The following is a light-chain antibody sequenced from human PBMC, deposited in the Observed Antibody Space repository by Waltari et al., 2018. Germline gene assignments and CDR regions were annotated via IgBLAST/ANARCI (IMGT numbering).Light chain of an antibody. CDR1: DRRSYY. V-gene: IGLV3-19*01. Sequence: SSELTPDPPVSVAMGETVRITYQRDDRRSYYASWYQQTPGQAPILAIFDKNNRPSGVPDRFSGSSSDNTAVLTITGAQAEDEASYYCHSRDASGVGGSFGGGTKLTVL. J-gene: IGLJ2*01. CDR2: DKN. CDR3: HSRDASGVGGS.